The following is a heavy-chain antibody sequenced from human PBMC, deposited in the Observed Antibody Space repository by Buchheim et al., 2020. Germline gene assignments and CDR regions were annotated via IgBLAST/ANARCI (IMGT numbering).Heavy chain of an antibody. CDR2: FSTRGST. J-gene: IGHJ4*02. CDR1: GGSINSGTNY. V-gene: IGHV4-61*02. CDR3: VREFSQ. Sequence: QVQLQESGPGLVKPSQTLSLTCIVSGGSINSGTNYWSWIRQPAGKGLEWIGRFSTRGSTNYNPSLKRRVTISLDTSKHPFSLNLSSVTAADTAVYYCVREFSQWGQGTL.